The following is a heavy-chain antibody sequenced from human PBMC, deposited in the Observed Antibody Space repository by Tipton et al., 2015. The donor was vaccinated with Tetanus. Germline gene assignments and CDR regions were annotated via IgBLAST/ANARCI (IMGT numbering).Heavy chain of an antibody. V-gene: IGHV3-7*01. J-gene: IGHJ5*02. CDR2: IKEDESEH. Sequence: SLRLSCAGSGFSFSSSSMNWVRQDPGKGLEWVANIKEDESEHQYVDSVKGRFTISRDNAQKSLYLQMNSLRVEDTAIYYCVKSRGGNSGYGAWGQGPLVTVSS. CDR1: GFSFSSSS. CDR3: VKSRGGNSGYGA. D-gene: IGHD6-13*01.